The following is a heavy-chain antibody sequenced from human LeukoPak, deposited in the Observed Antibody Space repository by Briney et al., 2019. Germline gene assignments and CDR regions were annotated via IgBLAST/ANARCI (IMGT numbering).Heavy chain of an antibody. J-gene: IGHJ4*02. Sequence: KTGRSLRLSCAASGFTFSSYSMNWVRQAPGKGLEWVSSISSSSSYIYYADSVKGRFTISRDNAKNSLYLQMNSLRAEDTAVYYCARSPQGVAAAGNLGMDYWGQGTLVTVSS. CDR1: GFTFSSYS. D-gene: IGHD6-13*01. CDR2: ISSSSSYI. V-gene: IGHV3-21*01. CDR3: ARSPQGVAAAGNLGMDY.